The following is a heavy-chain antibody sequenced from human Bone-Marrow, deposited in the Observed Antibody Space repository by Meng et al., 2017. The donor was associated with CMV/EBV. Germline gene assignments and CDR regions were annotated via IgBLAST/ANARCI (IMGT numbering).Heavy chain of an antibody. CDR2: IKEDGRGQ. D-gene: IGHD1-1*01. V-gene: IGHV3-7*01. CDR1: GFTFNTFW. CDR3: VRYENLQHGMDV. J-gene: IGHJ6*02. Sequence: GESLKISCAASGFTFNTFWMTWVRHAPGKGLEWVANIKEDGRGQWYVDSVTGRFTISRDNARKVLYLQMNSLRAEDTAVYYCVRYENLQHGMDVWGQGTTGTV.